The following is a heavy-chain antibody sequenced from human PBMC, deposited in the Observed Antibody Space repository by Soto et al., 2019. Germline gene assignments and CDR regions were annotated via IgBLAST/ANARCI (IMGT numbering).Heavy chain of an antibody. D-gene: IGHD2-2*01. Sequence: PGGSLRLSCAASGFTFDDYAMHWVRQAPGKGLEWVSGISWNSGSIGYADSVKGRFTISRDNAKNSLYLQMNSLRAEDTALYYCAKDPWPKYCSSTSCPPGDYWGQGTLVTVSS. CDR3: AKDPWPKYCSSTSCPPGDY. J-gene: IGHJ4*02. CDR1: GFTFDDYA. V-gene: IGHV3-9*01. CDR2: ISWNSGSI.